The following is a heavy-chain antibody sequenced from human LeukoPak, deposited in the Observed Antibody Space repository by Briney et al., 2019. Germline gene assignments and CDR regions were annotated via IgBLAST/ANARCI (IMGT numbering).Heavy chain of an antibody. CDR2: IRDDGSTK. Sequence: RGSLRLSCATSGFSFSNYGMHWVRQAPGPGLEWVAFIRDDGSTKYYADSLKGRLTVSRDNSKNTMYLQMDSLRPEDTAIYYCAKDAGTSTWTFYFYMDVWGEGTTVTVSS. CDR1: GFSFSNYG. D-gene: IGHD6-13*01. V-gene: IGHV3-30*02. J-gene: IGHJ6*03. CDR3: AKDAGTSTWTFYFYMDV.